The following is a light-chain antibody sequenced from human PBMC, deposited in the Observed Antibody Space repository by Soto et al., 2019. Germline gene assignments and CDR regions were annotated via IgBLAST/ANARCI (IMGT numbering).Light chain of an antibody. CDR3: CSYTSSSTFV. Sequence: QSALNQPASVSGSPGQSITISCTGTSSDVGGYNYVSWYQQHPGKAPKLMIYDVSNRPSGVSNRFSGSESGNTASLTISGLQAEDEADYYCCSYTSSSTFVFGSGTKVTDL. CDR2: DVS. V-gene: IGLV2-14*01. J-gene: IGLJ1*01. CDR1: SSDVGGYNY.